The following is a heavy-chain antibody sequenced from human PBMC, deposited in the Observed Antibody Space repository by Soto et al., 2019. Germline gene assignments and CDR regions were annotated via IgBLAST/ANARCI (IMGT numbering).Heavy chain of an antibody. CDR3: ARVRRNDASDYYGMDV. J-gene: IGHJ6*02. Sequence: GGSLRLSCAASGFSFSTSTMNWVRQAPGKGLEWVSYISSGSTTIYYAHSVKGRFTSSRDNGKNSLYLQMNSLRDEDTAVYYWARVRRNDASDYYGMDVWGQGTAVTVSS. D-gene: IGHD1-1*01. V-gene: IGHV3-48*02. CDR1: GFSFSTST. CDR2: ISSGSTTI.